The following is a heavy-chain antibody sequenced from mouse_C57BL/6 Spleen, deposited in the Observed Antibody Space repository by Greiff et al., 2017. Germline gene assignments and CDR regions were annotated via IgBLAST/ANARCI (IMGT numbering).Heavy chain of an antibody. CDR1: GFSLTSYG. CDR2: LWSGGST. Sequence: QVQLKQSGPGLVQPSQSLSITCTASGFSLTSYGVHWVRQSPGKGLEWLGVLWSGGSTDYNAAFISRLSISKDNAKSQVFFKMNSLQTDATAIYYCDRKDGYDDYYAMDYWGQGTSVTVSS. CDR3: DRKDGYDDYYAMDY. J-gene: IGHJ4*01. D-gene: IGHD2-2*01. V-gene: IGHV2-2*01.